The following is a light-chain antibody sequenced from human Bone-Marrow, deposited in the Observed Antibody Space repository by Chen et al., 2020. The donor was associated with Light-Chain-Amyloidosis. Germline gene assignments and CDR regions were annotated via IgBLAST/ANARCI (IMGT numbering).Light chain of an antibody. CDR1: NNDVGHYNY. V-gene: IGLV2-14*03. J-gene: IGLJ1*01. CDR2: DGV. CDR3: SSYTSASALYV. Sequence: SALTQPASVSGSPGQSITISCTGTNNDVGHYNYFSWYQQHPGKAPPLIIYDGVIRPSGVSSRFTASKSVNSASLTISGLQAGDEADYYCSSYTSASALYVFGTGTKVTVL.